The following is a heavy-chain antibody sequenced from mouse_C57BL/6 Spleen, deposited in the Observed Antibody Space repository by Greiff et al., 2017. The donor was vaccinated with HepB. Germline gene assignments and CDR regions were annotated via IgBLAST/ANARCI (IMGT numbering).Heavy chain of an antibody. D-gene: IGHD2-4*01. CDR2: IWSGGST. CDR1: GFSLTSYG. J-gene: IGHJ3*01. Sequence: VQLQESGPGLVQPSQSLSITCTVSGFSLTSYGVHWVRQSPGKGLEWLGVIWSGGSTDYNAAFISRLSISKDNSKSQVFFKMNSLQADDTAIYYCARGGDDYDWFAYWGQGTLVTVSA. CDR3: ARGGDDYDWFAY. V-gene: IGHV2-2*01.